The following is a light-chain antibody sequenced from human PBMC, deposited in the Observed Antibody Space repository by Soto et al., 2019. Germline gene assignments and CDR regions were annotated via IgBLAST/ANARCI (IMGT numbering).Light chain of an antibody. J-gene: IGKJ3*01. CDR2: DAS. CDR3: QQYDNLPPFT. V-gene: IGKV1-33*01. CDR1: QDISTY. Sequence: DIQMTQSPSSLSESVGDRVTITCQASQDISTYLKWYQQKRGKTPKLLIYDASNLETGVPSRFSGGGSGTDFTFTISSLQPEDIATYYCQQYDNLPPFTFGPGTKVDIK.